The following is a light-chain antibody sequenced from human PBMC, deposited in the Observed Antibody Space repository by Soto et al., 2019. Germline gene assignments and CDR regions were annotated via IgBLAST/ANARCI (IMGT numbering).Light chain of an antibody. CDR3: SSYTSSATRV. CDR1: SSDVGGFNY. Sequence: QSALTQPASESGSPGPSITISCTGTSSDVGGFNYVSWYQQHPGKAPKVMIYEVSNRPSGVSNRFSGSKSGNTASLTISGLQAEDEADYYCSSYTSSATRVFGGGTKLTVL. V-gene: IGLV2-14*01. CDR2: EVS. J-gene: IGLJ2*01.